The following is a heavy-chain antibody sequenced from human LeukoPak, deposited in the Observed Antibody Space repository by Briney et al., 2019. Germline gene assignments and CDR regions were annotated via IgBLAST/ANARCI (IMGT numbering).Heavy chain of an antibody. CDR1: GDSVSSNSAA. CDR3: ARSLMITFGGVIVPIDY. V-gene: IGHV6-1*01. J-gene: IGHJ4*02. CDR2: TYYRSKWYN. Sequence: SQTLSLTCAISGDSVSSNSAAWNWIRQSPSRGLGWLGRTYYRSKWYNDYAVSVKSRITINPDTSKNQFSLQLNSVTPEDTAVYYCARSLMITFGGVIVPIDYWGQGTLVTVSS. D-gene: IGHD3-16*02.